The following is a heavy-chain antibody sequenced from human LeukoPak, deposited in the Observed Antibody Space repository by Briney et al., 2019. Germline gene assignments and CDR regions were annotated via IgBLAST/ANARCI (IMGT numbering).Heavy chain of an antibody. J-gene: IGHJ3*02. Sequence: PSETLSLTCTVSGGSISSYYWSWIRQPPGKGLEWIGYIYYSGSTNYNPSLKSRVTISVDTSKNQFSLKLSSVTAADTAVYYCARESRGRYNHDAFDIWGQGTMVTVSS. CDR3: ARESRGRYNHDAFDI. CDR1: GGSISSYY. CDR2: IYYSGST. V-gene: IGHV4-59*12. D-gene: IGHD1-26*01.